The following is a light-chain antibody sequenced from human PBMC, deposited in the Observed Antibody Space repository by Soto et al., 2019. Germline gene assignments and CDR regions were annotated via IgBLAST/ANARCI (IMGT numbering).Light chain of an antibody. Sequence: QSVLTQPASVSGSPGQSITISCTGTSSDVGGYNYVSWYQQHPGKAPKLMIYEVSNRPSGVSNRFSGSKSGNTASLTISGLQAEDEADYYCSSYTSSSTFFGTGTKLTV. CDR2: EVS. CDR3: SSYTSSSTF. J-gene: IGLJ1*01. CDR1: SSDVGGYNY. V-gene: IGLV2-14*01.